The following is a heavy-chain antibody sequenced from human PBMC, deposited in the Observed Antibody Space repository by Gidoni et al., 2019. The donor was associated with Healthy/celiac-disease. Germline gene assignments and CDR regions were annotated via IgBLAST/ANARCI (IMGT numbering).Heavy chain of an antibody. V-gene: IGHV4-39*01. D-gene: IGHD3-10*01. J-gene: IGHJ5*02. CDR3: ARSAQGAWFGEYNWFDP. CDR2: IYYSGST. CDR1: GGSISSRSYY. Sequence: QLQLQESGPGLVKPSETLSLTCTVSGGSISSRSYYWGWIRQPPGKGLEWIGSIYYSGSTYYNPSLKSRVTISVDTSKNQFSLKLSSVTAADTAVYYCARSAQGAWFGEYNWFDPWGQGTLVTVSS.